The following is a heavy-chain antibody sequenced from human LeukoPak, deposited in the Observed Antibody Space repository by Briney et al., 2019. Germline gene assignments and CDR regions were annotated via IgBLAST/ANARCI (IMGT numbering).Heavy chain of an antibody. V-gene: IGHV4-39*01. CDR2: IYYSGST. CDR1: GGSISSSSYY. J-gene: IGHJ3*02. Sequence: SETLSLTXTVSGGSISSSSYYWGGIRQPPGKVLEWIGSIYYSGSTYYNLSLKSRVTISVDTSQNQFSLKLSSVTAADTAVYYCARHNYHDSSGWRFDAFDIWGQGTMVTVSS. CDR3: ARHNYHDSSGWRFDAFDI. D-gene: IGHD3-22*01.